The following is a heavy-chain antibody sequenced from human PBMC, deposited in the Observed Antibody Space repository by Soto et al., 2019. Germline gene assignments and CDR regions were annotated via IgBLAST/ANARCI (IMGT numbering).Heavy chain of an antibody. D-gene: IGHD6-19*01. CDR3: AKVVSGWDLHFDF. V-gene: IGHV3-23*01. J-gene: IGHJ4*02. CDR2: ITGSGDST. CDR1: GFTFINCA. Sequence: EVQLLESGGGLVQPGGSLRLSCAASGFTFINCAMTWVRQAPGKGLEWVSVITGSGDSTYYADSVKGRFTISRDNSRNTLYLQMNSLRAEDTAVYYCAKVVSGWDLHFDFWGQGTLVTVSS.